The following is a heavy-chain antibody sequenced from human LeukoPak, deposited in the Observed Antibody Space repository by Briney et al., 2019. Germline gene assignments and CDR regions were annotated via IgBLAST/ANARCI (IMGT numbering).Heavy chain of an antibody. CDR3: ATVGATSYYYYGMDV. J-gene: IGHJ6*02. Sequence: GASVTVSCKASGYTFTSYGISWVRQAPGQGLEWMGWISAYNGNTNYAQKLQGRVTMTTDTSTSTAYMELRSLRSDDTAVYYCATVGATSYYYYGMDVWGQGTTVTVSS. V-gene: IGHV1-18*01. CDR2: ISAYNGNT. CDR1: GYTFTSYG. D-gene: IGHD1-26*01.